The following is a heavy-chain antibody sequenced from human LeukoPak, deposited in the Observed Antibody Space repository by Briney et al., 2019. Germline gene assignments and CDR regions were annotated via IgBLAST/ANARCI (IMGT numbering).Heavy chain of an antibody. J-gene: IGHJ6*03. CDR1: GFTFSSYG. CDR2: ISGSGGST. D-gene: IGHD1-7*01. V-gene: IGHV3-23*01. CDR3: ARDNWNYGYYYYYYYMDV. Sequence: GGTLRLSCAASGFTFSSYGMSWVRQAPGKGLEWVSAISGSGGSTYYADSVKGRFTISRDNSKNTLYLQMNSLRAEDTAVYYCARDNWNYGYYYYYYYMDVWGKGTTVTVSS.